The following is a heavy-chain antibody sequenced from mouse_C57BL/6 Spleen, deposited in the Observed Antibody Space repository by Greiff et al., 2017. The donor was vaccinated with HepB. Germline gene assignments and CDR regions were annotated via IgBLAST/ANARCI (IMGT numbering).Heavy chain of an antibody. CDR1: GFTFSDYG. D-gene: IGHD2-12*01. J-gene: IGHJ3*01. Sequence: EVMLVESGGGLVKPGGSLKLSCAASGFTFSDYGMHWVRQAPEKGLEWVAYISSGSSTIYYADTVKGRFTISRDNAKNTLFLQMTSLRSEDTAMYYCARRDSSAWFADWGQGTLVTVSA. CDR2: ISSGSSTI. V-gene: IGHV5-17*01. CDR3: ARRDSSAWFAD.